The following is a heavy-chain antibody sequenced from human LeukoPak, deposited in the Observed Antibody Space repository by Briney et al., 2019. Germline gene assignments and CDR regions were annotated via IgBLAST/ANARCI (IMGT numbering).Heavy chain of an antibody. Sequence: ASVKVSCMASGGXFSSYAMSWVRQAPGQGLEWMGWINPNSGGTNYAQKFQGRVTMTRDTSISTAYMELSRLRSDDTAVYYCARTKTRGYSYGYGLSSWGQGTLVTVSS. J-gene: IGHJ4*02. V-gene: IGHV1-2*02. CDR2: INPNSGGT. CDR3: ARTKTRGYSYGYGLSS. CDR1: GGXFSSYA. D-gene: IGHD5-18*01.